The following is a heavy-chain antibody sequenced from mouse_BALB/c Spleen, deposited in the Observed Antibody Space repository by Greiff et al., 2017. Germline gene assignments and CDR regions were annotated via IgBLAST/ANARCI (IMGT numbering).Heavy chain of an antibody. J-gene: IGHJ3*01. Sequence: DVKLQESGTVLARPGASVKMSCKASGYTFTSYWMHWVKQRPGQGLEWIGAIYPGNSDTSYNQKFKGKAKLTAVTSTSTAYMELSSLTNEDSAVYYCSYYYGTGFAYWGQGTLVTVSA. CDR2: IYPGNSDT. CDR1: GYTFTSYW. CDR3: SYYYGTGFAY. V-gene: IGHV1-5*01. D-gene: IGHD1-1*01.